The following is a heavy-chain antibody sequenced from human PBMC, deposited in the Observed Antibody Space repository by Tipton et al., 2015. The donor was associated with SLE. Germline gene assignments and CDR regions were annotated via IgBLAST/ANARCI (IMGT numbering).Heavy chain of an antibody. CDR2: IKQDGSEK. CDR1: GFNFGDFT. D-gene: IGHD3-9*01. CDR3: ARVLRYFDY. V-gene: IGHV3-7*04. J-gene: IGHJ4*02. Sequence: GSLRLSCAASGFNFGDFTMNWVRQAPGKGLEWVANIKQDGSEKYYVDSVKGRFTISRDNAKNSLYLQMNSLRAEDTAVYCCARVLRYFDYWGQGTLVTVSS.